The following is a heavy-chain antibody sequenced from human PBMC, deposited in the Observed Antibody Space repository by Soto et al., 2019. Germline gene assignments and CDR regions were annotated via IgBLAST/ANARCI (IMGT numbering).Heavy chain of an antibody. V-gene: IGHV3-7*05. Sequence: EVHLVESGGDLVQPGGSLRLSCADSGFTFSAYWMQWVRQAPGKGLEWVAIIKQDGSEKYYVDSVTGRFTISRDNAKNSLYLQMSSLRAEDTAMYYCVGSRGWLFDYWGQGTLVTVSS. D-gene: IGHD6-19*01. CDR3: VGSRGWLFDY. CDR2: IKQDGSEK. J-gene: IGHJ4*02. CDR1: GFTFSAYW.